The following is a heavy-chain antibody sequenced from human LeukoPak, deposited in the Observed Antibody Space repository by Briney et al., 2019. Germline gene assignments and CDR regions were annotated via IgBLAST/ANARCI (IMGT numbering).Heavy chain of an antibody. J-gene: IGHJ4*02. D-gene: IGHD3-10*01. CDR1: GYTFTGYY. CDR3: GRDVLVWFGELFPQFFDY. V-gene: IGHV1-2*02. Sequence: GASVKVSCKASGYTFTGYYMHWVRQAPGQGLEWMGWIDPNSGGTNYAQKFQGRVTMTRDTSTSTAYMELSSLRSEDTAMYYCGRDVLVWFGELFPQFFDYWGQGTLVTVSS. CDR2: IDPNSGGT.